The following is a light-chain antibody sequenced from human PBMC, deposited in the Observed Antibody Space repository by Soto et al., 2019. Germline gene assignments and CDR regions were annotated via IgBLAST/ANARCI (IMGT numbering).Light chain of an antibody. Sequence: DIQMTQSPSSLSASVGDRVTITCRASQTISTYLNWYQQEPGKAPKLLIYAASSLQSGVPSRFSGSGSVTDFTLTISSVQPEDFAAYYCQQSHGIPYTFGQGTKLEIK. J-gene: IGKJ2*01. CDR3: QQSHGIPYT. CDR2: AAS. V-gene: IGKV1-39*01. CDR1: QTISTY.